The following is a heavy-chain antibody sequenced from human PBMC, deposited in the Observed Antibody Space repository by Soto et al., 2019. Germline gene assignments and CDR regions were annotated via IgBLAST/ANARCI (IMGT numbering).Heavy chain of an antibody. CDR1: GGTFSSYA. V-gene: IGHV1-69*13. CDR3: AREAHRGYSSSWYGYYYYYGMDV. J-gene: IGHJ6*02. Sequence: SVKVFCKXSGGTFSSYAISWVRQAPGQGLEWMGGIIPIFGTANYAQKFQGRVTITADESTSTAYMELSSLRSEDTAVYYCAREAHRGYSSSWYGYYYYYGMDVWGQGTTVTVSS. D-gene: IGHD6-13*01. CDR2: IIPIFGTA.